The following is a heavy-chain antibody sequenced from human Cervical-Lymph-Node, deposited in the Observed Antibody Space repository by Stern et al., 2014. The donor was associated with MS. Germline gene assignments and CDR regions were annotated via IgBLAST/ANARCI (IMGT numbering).Heavy chain of an antibody. CDR2: IGTAGDT. D-gene: IGHD6-13*01. Sequence: EVQLVESGGGLVQPGGSLRLSCAASGFTFSSYDMHWVRQATGKGLEWVSAIGTAGDTYYPGSVKGRFTISRENAKNSLYLQMNSLRAGDTAVYYCASGIAAARMDVWGQGTTVTVSS. CDR3: ASGIAAARMDV. CDR1: GFTFSSYD. V-gene: IGHV3-13*01. J-gene: IGHJ6*02.